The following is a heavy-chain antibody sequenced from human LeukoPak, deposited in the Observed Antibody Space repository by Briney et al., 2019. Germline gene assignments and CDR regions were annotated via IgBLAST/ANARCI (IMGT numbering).Heavy chain of an antibody. V-gene: IGHV6-1*01. J-gene: IGHJ5*02. CDR3: AGGYSSGGKWFDP. CDR2: TYYRSKWYN. D-gene: IGHD6-19*01. CDR1: GDSVSSDSAA. Sequence: SQTLSLTCAISGDSVSSDSAAWNWIRQSPSRGLEWLGRTYYRSKWYNDYAVSVKSRITINPDTSKNQFSLQLSSVTPEDTAVYYCAGGYSSGGKWFDPWGQGTLVTVSS.